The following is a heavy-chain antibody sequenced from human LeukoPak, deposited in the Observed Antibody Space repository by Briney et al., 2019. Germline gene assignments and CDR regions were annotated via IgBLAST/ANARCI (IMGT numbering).Heavy chain of an antibody. D-gene: IGHD1-26*01. CDR3: ARDGSMGPELLAALHI. V-gene: IGHV4-59*01. Sequence: MASETLSLTCTVSGGSISGYYSGWSRQPPGKGRGGRWSIYARRRTNYNPSLTSRATLSIDTHKQQCSLKLSSLTAADTAVYYCARDGSMGPELLAALHIWGQGTMPTVS. CDR1: GGSISGYY. J-gene: IGHJ3*02. CDR2: IYARRRT.